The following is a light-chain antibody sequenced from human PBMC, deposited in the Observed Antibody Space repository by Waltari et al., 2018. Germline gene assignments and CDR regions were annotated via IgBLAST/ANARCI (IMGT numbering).Light chain of an antibody. V-gene: IGKV2-40*01. CDR1: PCPLTANGNTY. J-gene: IGKJ1*01. Sequence: VLPQTPLPLPVTPGEPASIACRSSPCPLTANGNTYLHCYLQKPGQSPRLLIYKVTNRESGGPDRFSGSGSGTDFTLKSSRVESEDVGIYYGMETTKEWTFGQGTKVEI. CDR2: KVT. CDR3: METTKEWT.